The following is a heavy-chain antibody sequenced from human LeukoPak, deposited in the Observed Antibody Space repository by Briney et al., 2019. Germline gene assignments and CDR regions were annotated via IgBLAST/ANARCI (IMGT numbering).Heavy chain of an antibody. CDR1: GGSFSGYY. Sequence: SETLSLTCAVYGGSFSGYYWSWIRQPPGKGLEWIGEINHSGSTNYNSSLKSRVTISVDTSKNQFSLKLSSVTAADTAVYYCARGPEDYYDSSGYYGWWGQGTLVTVSS. CDR3: ARGPEDYYDSSGYYGW. J-gene: IGHJ4*02. V-gene: IGHV4-34*01. CDR2: INHSGST. D-gene: IGHD3-22*01.